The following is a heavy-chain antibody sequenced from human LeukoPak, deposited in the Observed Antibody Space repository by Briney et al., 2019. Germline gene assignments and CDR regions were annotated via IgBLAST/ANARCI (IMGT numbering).Heavy chain of an antibody. CDR1: GFTFDDYA. CDR2: ISWNSGSI. J-gene: IGHJ3*02. V-gene: IGHV3-9*01. D-gene: IGHD1-1*01. CDR3: ATHGANDDAFDI. Sequence: RTGGSLRPSCAASGFTFDDYAMHWVRQAPGKGLEWVSGISWNSGSIGYADSVKGRFTISRDNAKNSLYLQMNSLRAEDTALYYCATHGANDDAFDIWGQGTMVTVSS.